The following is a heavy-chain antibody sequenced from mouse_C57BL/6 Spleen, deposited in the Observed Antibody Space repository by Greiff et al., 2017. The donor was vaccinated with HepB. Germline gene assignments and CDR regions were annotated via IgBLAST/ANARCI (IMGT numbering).Heavy chain of an antibody. J-gene: IGHJ3*01. Sequence: EVQGVESGGGLVKPGGSLKLSCAASGFTFSDYGMHWVRQAPEKGLGWVAYISSGSSTIYYADTVQGRFTISRDNAKNTLFLQMTSLGSEDTAMYYCGYGEFAYWGQGTLVTVSA. CDR3: GYGEFAY. D-gene: IGHD2-12*01. CDR2: ISSGSSTI. CDR1: GFTFSDYG. V-gene: IGHV5-17*01.